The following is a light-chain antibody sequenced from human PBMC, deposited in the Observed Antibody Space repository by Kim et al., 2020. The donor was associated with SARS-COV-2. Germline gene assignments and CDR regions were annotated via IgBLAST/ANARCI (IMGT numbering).Light chain of an antibody. V-gene: IGKV3-15*01. CDR3: QQYNYWPPYT. CDR1: QSVSSN. Sequence: EIVMTQSPATLSVSPGERATLYCRASQSVSSNLAWYQQKPGQAPRLLIYGASTRATGIPARFSGSGSGTEFTLTISSLQSEDFAVYYCQQYNYWPPYTFGQGTKLEI. CDR2: GAS. J-gene: IGKJ2*01.